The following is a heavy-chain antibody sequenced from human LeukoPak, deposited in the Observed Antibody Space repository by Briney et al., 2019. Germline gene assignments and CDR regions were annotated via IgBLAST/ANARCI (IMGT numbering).Heavy chain of an antibody. D-gene: IGHD3-9*01. V-gene: IGHV3-9*01. CDR2: ITWNGGNI. J-gene: IGHJ3*02. CDR1: GFTFDAFA. Sequence: GGSLRLSCAASGFTFDAFAIHWVRQAPGKGLEWVSGITWNGGNIAYADSVKGRFTISRDNAKNSLYLQMNSLRAEDTALYYCAKNTYYDILTGSSDVAFDIWGQGTMVTVSS. CDR3: AKNTYYDILTGSSDVAFDI.